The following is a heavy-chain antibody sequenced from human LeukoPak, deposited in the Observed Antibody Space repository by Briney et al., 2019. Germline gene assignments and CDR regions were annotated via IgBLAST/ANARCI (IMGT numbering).Heavy chain of an antibody. CDR3: AYRKLYSSSWMGAFDI. Sequence: GGSLRLSCAASGFTFSSYAMSWVRQAPGKGLEWVSAISGGGGSTYYADSVKGRFTISRDNSKNTLYLQMNSLRAEDTAVYYCAYRKLYSSSWMGAFDIWGQGTMVTVSS. J-gene: IGHJ3*02. V-gene: IGHV3-23*01. CDR2: ISGGGGST. CDR1: GFTFSSYA. D-gene: IGHD6-13*01.